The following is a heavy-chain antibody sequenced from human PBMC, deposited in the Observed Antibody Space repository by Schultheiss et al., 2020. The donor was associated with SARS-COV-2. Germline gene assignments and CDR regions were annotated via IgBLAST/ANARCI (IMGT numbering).Heavy chain of an antibody. V-gene: IGHV4-59*12. D-gene: IGHD3-9*01. CDR3: ARDGVYDILTGYYKSYYYYYGMDV. J-gene: IGHJ6*02. CDR1: GGSFSGYY. CDR2: IYYSGST. Sequence: SETLSLTCAVYGGSFSGYYWSWIRQPPGKGLEWIGYIYYSGSTNYNPSLKSRVTISVDTSKNQFSLKLSSVTAADTAVYYCARDGVYDILTGYYKSYYYYYGMDVWGQGTTVTVSS.